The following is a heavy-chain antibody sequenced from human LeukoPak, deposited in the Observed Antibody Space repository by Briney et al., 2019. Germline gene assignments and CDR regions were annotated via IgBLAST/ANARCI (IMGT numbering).Heavy chain of an antibody. Sequence: TSETLSLTCTVSGGSISSYYWSWIRQPPGKGLEWIGYIYYSGSTNYNPSLKSRATISVDTSKNQFSLKLSSVTAADTAVYYCARLESSSSWYVAHFDYWGQGTLVTVSS. CDR1: GGSISSYY. J-gene: IGHJ4*02. CDR2: IYYSGST. V-gene: IGHV4-59*08. CDR3: ARLESSSSWYVAHFDY. D-gene: IGHD6-13*01.